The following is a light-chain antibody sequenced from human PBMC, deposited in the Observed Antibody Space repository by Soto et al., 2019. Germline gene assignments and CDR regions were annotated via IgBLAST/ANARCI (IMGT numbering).Light chain of an antibody. J-gene: IGKJ1*01. CDR2: GAS. CDR3: QQYGSSPQT. CDR1: QSVSSSY. Sequence: EIVLTQSPGTLSLSPGEGATLSCRASQSVSSSYLAWYQQKPGQAPRLPIYGASSRATGIPDRFSGSGSGTDFTLTISRLEPEDFAVYYCQQYGSSPQTFGQGTKVDIK. V-gene: IGKV3-20*01.